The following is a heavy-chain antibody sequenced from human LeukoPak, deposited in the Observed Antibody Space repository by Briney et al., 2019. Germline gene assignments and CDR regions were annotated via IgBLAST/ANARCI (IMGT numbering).Heavy chain of an antibody. D-gene: IGHD3-10*01. V-gene: IGHV3-23*01. J-gene: IGHJ4*02. CDR3: ARGPRKNYYGSGSYYDY. Sequence: GGSLRLSCVASGFTFSSYAMSWVRQPPGKGLEWVSVISGSGGITNYADSVKGRFTVSRDSSRNTLYLQMNRLRAEDTAVYYCARGPRKNYYGSGSYYDYWGQGTLVTVSS. CDR2: ISGSGGIT. CDR1: GFTFSSYA.